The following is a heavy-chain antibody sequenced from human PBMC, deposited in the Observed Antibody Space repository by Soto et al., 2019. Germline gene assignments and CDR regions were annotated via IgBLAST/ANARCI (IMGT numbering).Heavy chain of an antibody. J-gene: IGHJ6*03. CDR3: AGTTSHQWYYMDV. CDR2: TYYRSRWYN. V-gene: IGHV6-1*01. Sequence: SQTLSLTCAISGDSVSSNSAARNWIRQSPSRGLEWLGRTYYRSRWYNDYAVSVKSRITVNPDTSKNQFSLQLTSVTPEDTAVYYCAGTTSHQWYYMDVWGKGTTVTVSS. D-gene: IGHD1-7*01. CDR1: GDSVSSNSAA.